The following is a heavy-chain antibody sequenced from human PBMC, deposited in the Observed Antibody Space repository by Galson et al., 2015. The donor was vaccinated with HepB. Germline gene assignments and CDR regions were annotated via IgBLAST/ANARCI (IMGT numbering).Heavy chain of an antibody. V-gene: IGHV2-5*02. CDR2: IYGDDDK. Sequence: PALVKPTQTLTLTCTFSGFSLTTSRVSVAWIRQPPGKALEWLALIYGDDDKRYSPSLKTRLTISKDTSQNQVIFRMTNMDPVDTATYYCARLALTMVRTDNWFDPWGQGTLVTVSS. D-gene: IGHD3-10*01. CDR1: GFSLTTSRVS. J-gene: IGHJ5*02. CDR3: ARLALTMVRTDNWFDP.